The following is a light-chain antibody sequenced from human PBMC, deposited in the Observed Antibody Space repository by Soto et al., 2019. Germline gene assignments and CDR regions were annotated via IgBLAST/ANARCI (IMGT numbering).Light chain of an antibody. V-gene: IGLV1-40*01. Sequence: QSVLTQPPSVFGAPGQRVTISCTGSSSNIGAGYDVHWYQQLPGTAPKLLIYANSNRPSGVPDRFSGSKSCTSASLAITGLQAEDEADYYCQSYDSSLSGYVFGTGTKVTVL. J-gene: IGLJ1*01. CDR1: SSNIGAGYD. CDR3: QSYDSSLSGYV. CDR2: ANS.